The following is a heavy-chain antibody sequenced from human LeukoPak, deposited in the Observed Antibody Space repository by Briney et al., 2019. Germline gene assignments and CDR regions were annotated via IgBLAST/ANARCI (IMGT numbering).Heavy chain of an antibody. CDR2: ISQRGDHI. D-gene: IGHD2-2*01. J-gene: IGHJ4*02. V-gene: IGHV3-11*01. CDR1: GFSFSDHY. Sequence: GGSLRLSCSASGFSFSDHYMSWIRQAPGKGLEWISYISQRGDHIFYADSVKGRFTVSRDNSKNTLSLQMNSLRAEDTAVYYCAKDPGVVPAHYFDYWGQGTLVTVSS. CDR3: AKDPGVVPAHYFDY.